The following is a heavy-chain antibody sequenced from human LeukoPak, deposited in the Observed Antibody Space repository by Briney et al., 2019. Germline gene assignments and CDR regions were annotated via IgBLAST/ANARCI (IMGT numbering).Heavy chain of an antibody. CDR2: VNGDGNIT. V-gene: IGHV3-74*01. D-gene: IGHD3-10*02. Sequence: GGSLRLSCAASGFTFSSYWMHWVRQAPGKGLVWLSRVNGDGNITTYADSVRGRFTISRDNAKNTLYLQMNSLRAEDTAVYYCARRGLVPAFDIWGQGTMVSVSS. CDR3: ARRGLVPAFDI. J-gene: IGHJ3*02. CDR1: GFTFSSYW.